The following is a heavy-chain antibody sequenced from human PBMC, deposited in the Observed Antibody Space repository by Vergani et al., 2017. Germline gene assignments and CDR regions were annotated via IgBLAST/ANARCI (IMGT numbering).Heavy chain of an antibody. J-gene: IGHJ4*02. Sequence: EVRLVESGGGLVKPGGSLRLSCQVSGFAFSQAWMNWVRQSPGKGLEWVANIKQDGSEKYYVDSVKGRFTISRDNAKNSMYLQMNSLRAEDTAVYYCAGDSLTYYYGSGRGGEADYWGQGTLVTVSS. V-gene: IGHV3-7*01. CDR2: IKQDGSEK. CDR1: GFAFSQAW. D-gene: IGHD3-10*01. CDR3: AGDSLTYYYGSGRGGEADY.